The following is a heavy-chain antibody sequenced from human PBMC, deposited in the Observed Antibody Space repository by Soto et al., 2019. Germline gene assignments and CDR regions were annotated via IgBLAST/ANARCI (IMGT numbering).Heavy chain of an antibody. CDR1: GGTISTYV. Sequence: QVHLVQSGAEVKKPGSSVKVSCKTSGGTISTYVINWVRQAPGQGLEWMGRIIPALGAADYAQKFQDRLTITADKSTSTAYMELSSLRSDDTAVYYCARGGQQVVSFDYWGQGTLVAASS. CDR2: IIPALGAA. D-gene: IGHD6-6*01. CDR3: ARGGQQVVSFDY. J-gene: IGHJ4*02. V-gene: IGHV1-69*08.